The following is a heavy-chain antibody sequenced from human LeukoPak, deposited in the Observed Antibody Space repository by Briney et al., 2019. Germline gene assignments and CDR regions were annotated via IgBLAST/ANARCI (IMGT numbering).Heavy chain of an antibody. CDR3: ARERDIHYDFWSGYQGY. CDR2: IKPSGGRT. V-gene: IGHV1-46*01. Sequence: ASVNVSCKASVYTFTIYYMHWVRQAPGQGREWMGIIKPSGGRTSYAQKFQGRVTMTRDTSTSTVYMELSSLRSEDTAVYYCARERDIHYDFWSGYQGYWGQGTLVTVSS. J-gene: IGHJ4*02. D-gene: IGHD3-3*01. CDR1: VYTFTIYY.